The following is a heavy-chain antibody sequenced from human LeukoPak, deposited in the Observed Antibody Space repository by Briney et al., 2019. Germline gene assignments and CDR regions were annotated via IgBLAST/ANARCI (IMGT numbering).Heavy chain of an antibody. CDR1: GFSFSSYW. V-gene: IGHV3-7*03. CDR2: IKQDGSGK. D-gene: IGHD6-19*01. J-gene: IGHJ5*02. Sequence: TGGSLRLSCAASGFSFSSYWMSWVRQAPGKGLEWVANIKQDGSGKYYVDSVKGRFTISRDNAKNSLYLQMNSLRVEDTALYYCAKDKWSGAVKFNWFDPWGQGTLVTVSS. CDR3: AKDKWSGAVKFNWFDP.